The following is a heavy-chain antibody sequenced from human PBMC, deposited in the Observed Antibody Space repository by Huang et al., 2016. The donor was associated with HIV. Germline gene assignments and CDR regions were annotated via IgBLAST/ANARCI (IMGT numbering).Heavy chain of an antibody. CDR1: GFIFSNFG. Sequence: QVKLVESGGGVVQPGTSLRLSCAASGFIFSNFGMHWVRQAPGKGLECVAVISYDGRSDRYSDSVKGRFTISRDNDKNTLSLEMNRLRHDDTAVYYCAKESRWFSDFDQWGQGTLVTVSS. CDR2: ISYDGRSD. V-gene: IGHV3-30*18. CDR3: AKESRWFSDFDQ. D-gene: IGHD2-15*01. J-gene: IGHJ5*02.